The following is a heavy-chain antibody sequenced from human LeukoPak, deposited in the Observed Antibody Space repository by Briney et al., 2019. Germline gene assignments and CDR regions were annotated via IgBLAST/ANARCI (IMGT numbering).Heavy chain of an antibody. V-gene: IGHV1-69*13. CDR1: GGTFSSYA. J-gene: IGHJ2*01. CDR3: ARDVGSRGKYFDL. Sequence: EASVKVSCKASGGTFSSYAISWVRQAPGQGLEWMGGIIPIFGTANYAQKFQGRVTITADESTSTAYMELSSLRSEDTAVYYCARDVGSRGKYFDLWGRGTLVTVSS. CDR2: IIPIFGTA. D-gene: IGHD1-26*01.